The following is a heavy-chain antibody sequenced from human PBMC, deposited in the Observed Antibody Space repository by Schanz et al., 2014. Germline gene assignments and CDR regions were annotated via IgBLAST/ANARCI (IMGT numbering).Heavy chain of an antibody. CDR1: GGTFSRYG. CDR2: SIPSSGDT. V-gene: IGHV1-2*02. CDR3: AREPLGCTGSGCQTYDAFDI. D-gene: IGHD2-8*02. Sequence: QVQLVQSGAEVKKPGFSVKVSCKASGGTFSRYGLSWVRQAPGQGLEWMGGSIPSSGDTKIAQKFQGSVTMTRDPSISEAYMELTSLRSDDTAVYYCAREPLGCTGSGCQTYDAFDIWGQGTMVTVSS. J-gene: IGHJ3*02.